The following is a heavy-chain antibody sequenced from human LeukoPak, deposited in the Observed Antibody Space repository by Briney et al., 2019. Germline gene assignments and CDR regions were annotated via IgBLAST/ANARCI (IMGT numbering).Heavy chain of an antibody. CDR2: ISSSSSTI. CDR3: ARGDDFWSGYQNWFDP. D-gene: IGHD3-3*01. V-gene: IGHV3-48*01. Sequence: GRSLRLSCAASGFTFSSYSMNWVRQAPGKGLEWVSYISSSSSTIYYADSVKGRFTISRDNAKNSLYLQMNSLRAEDTAVYYCARGDDFWSGYQNWFDPWGQGTPVTVSS. CDR1: GFTFSSYS. J-gene: IGHJ5*02.